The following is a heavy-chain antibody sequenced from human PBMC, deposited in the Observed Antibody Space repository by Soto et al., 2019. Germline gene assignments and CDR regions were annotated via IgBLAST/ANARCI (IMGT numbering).Heavy chain of an antibody. CDR1: GITFTAYA. V-gene: IGHV3-23*01. CDR3: AKDDAEFDY. CDR2: ISGSGGST. J-gene: IGHJ4*02. Sequence: PGGSLRLSCAASGITFTAYAMSWVRQAPGKGLEWVSSISGSGGSTYYADSVKGRFTISRDNSKNTLYLQMNSLRAEDTAVYYCAKDDAEFDYWGQGTLVTVSS.